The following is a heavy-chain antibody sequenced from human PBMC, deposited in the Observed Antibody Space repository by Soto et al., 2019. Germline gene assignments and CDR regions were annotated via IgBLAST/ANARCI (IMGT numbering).Heavy chain of an antibody. Sequence: EVQLVESGGGLVKPGGSLRLSCAASGFTFTDVWMTWVRQAPGKGLEWVGRIKRKIDGETTDYAAPVKGRYSISRDDSKTTLFLQMYSLKSEDTAVYYCAVDAQSSSINCPREYDIWGQGTMVTVSS. CDR2: IKRKIDGETT. CDR3: AVDAQSSSINCPREYDI. D-gene: IGHD2-2*01. V-gene: IGHV3-15*01. CDR1: GFTFTDVW. J-gene: IGHJ3*02.